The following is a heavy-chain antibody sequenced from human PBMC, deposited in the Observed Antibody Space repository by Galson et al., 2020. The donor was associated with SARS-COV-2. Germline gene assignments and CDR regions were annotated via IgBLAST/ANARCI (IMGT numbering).Heavy chain of an antibody. Sequence: GGSLRLSCAASGFTFSSYWMHWVRQGPGKALAWVSRINSDGSRTSYADSVKGRFTISRDNAKNTLYLQMNSLRAEDTDVYYCARDTAVVGVTLDYWGQGTLVTVSS. V-gene: IGHV3-74*01. CDR2: INSDGSRT. D-gene: IGHD6-19*01. CDR1: GFTFSSYW. J-gene: IGHJ4*02. CDR3: ARDTAVVGVTLDY.